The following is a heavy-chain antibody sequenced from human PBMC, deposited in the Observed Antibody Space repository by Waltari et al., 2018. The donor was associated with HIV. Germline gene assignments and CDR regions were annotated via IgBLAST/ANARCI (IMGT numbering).Heavy chain of an antibody. CDR3: ARDLQRDYYYRGLDV. J-gene: IGHJ6*02. CDR2: VSSSGRA. Sequence: QLQLQESGPGLVQPSETLSLTCAVSGFSIGNDYYWGCRRLSPGKGLEWIGTVSSSGRAYANPSFRSRVTISVDTSKNHFSLNLRSVTAADTAIYYCARDLQRDYYYRGLDVWGPGTPVTVSS. CDR1: GFSIGNDYY. D-gene: IGHD2-2*01. V-gene: IGHV4-38-2*02.